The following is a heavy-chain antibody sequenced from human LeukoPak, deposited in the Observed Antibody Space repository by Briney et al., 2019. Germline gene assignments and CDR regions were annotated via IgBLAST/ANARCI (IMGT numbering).Heavy chain of an antibody. CDR3: ARSRVLVTADAFDI. D-gene: IGHD2-21*02. J-gene: IGHJ3*02. CDR2: ISAYNGNT. V-gene: IGHV1-18*01. CDR1: GYTFTTFG. Sequence: ASVKVSCQPSGYTFTTFGISWVRQAPGQALEWMGWISAYNGNTNYAQKLQGSVTMTTDTSTSTAYMELGSLRADDTAVYYCARSRVLVTADAFDIWGQGTMVTVSS.